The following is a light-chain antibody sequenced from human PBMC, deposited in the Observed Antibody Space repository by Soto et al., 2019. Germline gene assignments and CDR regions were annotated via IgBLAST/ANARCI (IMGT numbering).Light chain of an antibody. Sequence: EIVLTQSPGTLSLSPGERATLSCRASQSVSSSYLDWYQQKPGQAPRLLIYGASSRATGIPDRFSGSGSGTDFTLTISRLEPEDFAVYYGQQYGSSFGGGTKVEIK. CDR1: QSVSSSY. CDR3: QQYGSS. J-gene: IGKJ4*01. CDR2: GAS. V-gene: IGKV3-20*01.